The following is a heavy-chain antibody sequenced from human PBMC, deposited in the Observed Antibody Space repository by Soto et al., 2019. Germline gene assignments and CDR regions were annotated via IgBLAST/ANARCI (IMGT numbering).Heavy chain of an antibody. CDR1: GFTFSSYG. CDR3: AKDSRVDTAMARRNYYYYYMDV. CDR2: ISYDGSNK. J-gene: IGHJ6*03. Sequence: GGSLRLSCAASGFTFSSYGMHWVRQAPGKGLEWVAVISYDGSNKYYADSVKGRFTISRDNSKNTLYLQMNSLRAEDTAVYYCAKDSRVDTAMARRNYYYYYMDVWGKGTTVTVSS. D-gene: IGHD5-18*01. V-gene: IGHV3-30*18.